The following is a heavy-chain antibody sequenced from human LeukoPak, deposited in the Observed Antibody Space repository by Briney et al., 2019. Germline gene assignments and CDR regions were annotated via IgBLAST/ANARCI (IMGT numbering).Heavy chain of an antibody. CDR1: GGSISSGSYY. V-gene: IGHV4-61*02. J-gene: IGHJ4*02. CDR2: IYTSGST. CDR3: ARIYGSGSYYFDY. Sequence: SQTLSLTCTVSGGSISSGSYYWSWIRQPAGKGLEWIGRIYTSGSTNYNPSLKSRVTISVDTSKNQFPLKLSSVTAADTAVYYCARIYGSGSYYFDYWGQGTLVTVSS. D-gene: IGHD3-10*01.